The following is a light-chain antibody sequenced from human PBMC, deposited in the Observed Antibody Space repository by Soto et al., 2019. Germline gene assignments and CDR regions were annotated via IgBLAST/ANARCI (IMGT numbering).Light chain of an antibody. V-gene: IGKV3-15*01. Sequence: IVWTQSPGTLSLSPGASATLSCKASQSVSSHLAWYQQKPGKAPRLLIYGASTRATGSPARFSGSGSGTEFTLTISSLQSEDFAVYYCQHYNTWPWTFGQGTKVDI. CDR1: QSVSSH. J-gene: IGKJ1*01. CDR2: GAS. CDR3: QHYNTWPWT.